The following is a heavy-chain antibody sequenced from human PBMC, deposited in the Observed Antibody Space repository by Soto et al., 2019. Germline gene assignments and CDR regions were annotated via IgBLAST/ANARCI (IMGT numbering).Heavy chain of an antibody. D-gene: IGHD3-9*01. CDR1: GFTFSSYA. CDR3: AKAIYEYYDILTGSEAFDI. Sequence: GGSLRLSCAASGFTFSSYAMSWVRQAPGKGLEWVSAISGSGGSTYYADSVKGRFTISRDNSKNTLYLQMNSLRAEDTAVYYCAKAIYEYYDILTGSEAFDIWGQGTMVTLSS. J-gene: IGHJ3*02. V-gene: IGHV3-23*01. CDR2: ISGSGGST.